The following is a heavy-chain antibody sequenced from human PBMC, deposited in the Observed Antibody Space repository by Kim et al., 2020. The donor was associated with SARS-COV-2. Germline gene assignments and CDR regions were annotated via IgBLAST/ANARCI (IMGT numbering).Heavy chain of an antibody. Sequence: GGSLRLSCSASGFTFSSYAMHWVRQAPGKGLEYVSAISSNGGRTYYADSVKGRFTISRDNSKNTLYLQMSSLRAEDTAVYYCVKGLDMIVVVGWPSPHDYWGQGTLVTVSS. J-gene: IGHJ4*02. CDR1: GFTFSSYA. CDR2: ISSNGGRT. D-gene: IGHD3-22*01. CDR3: VKGLDMIVVVGWPSPHDY. V-gene: IGHV3-64D*09.